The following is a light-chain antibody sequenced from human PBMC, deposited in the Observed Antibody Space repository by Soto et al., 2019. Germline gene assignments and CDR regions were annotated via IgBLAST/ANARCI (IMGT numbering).Light chain of an antibody. V-gene: IGKV1-33*01. J-gene: IGKJ2*01. CDR2: DAS. CDR3: QQYDSLPPYT. Sequence: DIQMTQSPSSLSASVGDRVTITCQASQDMTTSLNWYQQKPGKAPKLLIHDASILQTGVPSRFSGSASGTLFTFTISSLQPEDIGTYYCQQYDSLPPYTFGHGTKLEIK. CDR1: QDMTTS.